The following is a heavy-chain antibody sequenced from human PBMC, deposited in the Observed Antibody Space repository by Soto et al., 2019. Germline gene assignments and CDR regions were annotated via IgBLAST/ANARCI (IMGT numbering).Heavy chain of an antibody. CDR1: GFAFDDYY. D-gene: IGHD1-26*01. J-gene: IGHJ4*02. Sequence: EGQLVQSGGGLVQPGGSLRLSCTASGFAFDDYYMDWVRQVPGKGLEWIGRTRDKPNNYAAEYVAPVKGRFTISRDASKDSMYLQMNTVKTEDTAVYYCARDTGGSYDYWGQGALVIVSS. CDR3: ARDTGGSYDY. V-gene: IGHV3-72*01. CDR2: TRDKPNNYAA.